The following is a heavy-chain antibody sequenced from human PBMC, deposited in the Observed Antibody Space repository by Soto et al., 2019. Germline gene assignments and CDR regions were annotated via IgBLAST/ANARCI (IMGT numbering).Heavy chain of an antibody. D-gene: IGHD3-22*01. CDR3: ALYYYDSSGSDYYYYYGMDV. CDR2: INPSGGST. V-gene: IGHV1-46*03. Sequence: QVQLVQSGAEVKKPGASVKVSCKASGYTFTSYYMHWVRQAPGQGLEWMGIINPSGGSTSYAQKFQGSVTMPRDTSTRTLHMELSSMRSEDTAVYYCALYYYDSSGSDYYYYYGMDVWGQGTTVTVSS. CDR1: GYTFTSYY. J-gene: IGHJ6*02.